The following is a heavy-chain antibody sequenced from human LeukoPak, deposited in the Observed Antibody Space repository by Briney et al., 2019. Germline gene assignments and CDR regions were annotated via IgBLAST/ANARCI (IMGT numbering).Heavy chain of an antibody. CDR1: GGSISSGSYY. Sequence: SETLSLTCTVSGGSISSGSYYWSWIRQPAGKGLEWIGRIYTGGSTNYNPSLKSRVTISVDTSKNQFSLKLSSVTAADTAVYYCARSGGWLRYYYYGMDGWGQGTTVTVSS. V-gene: IGHV4-61*02. CDR3: ARSGGWLRYYYYGMDG. D-gene: IGHD5-12*01. CDR2: IYTGGST. J-gene: IGHJ6*02.